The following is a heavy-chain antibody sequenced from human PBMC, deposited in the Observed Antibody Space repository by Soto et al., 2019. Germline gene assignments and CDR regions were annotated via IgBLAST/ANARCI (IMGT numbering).Heavy chain of an antibody. CDR1: GFTFTSSA. D-gene: IGHD2-15*01. V-gene: IGHV1-58*01. CDR2: IVVGSGNT. Sequence: GASVKVSCKASGFTFTSSAVQWVRQARGQRLEWIGWIVVGSGNTNYAQKFQERVTITRDMSTSTAYMELSSLRSEDTAVYYCAADANCSGGSCYYYYYGMDVWGQGTTVTVSS. J-gene: IGHJ6*02. CDR3: AADANCSGGSCYYYYYGMDV.